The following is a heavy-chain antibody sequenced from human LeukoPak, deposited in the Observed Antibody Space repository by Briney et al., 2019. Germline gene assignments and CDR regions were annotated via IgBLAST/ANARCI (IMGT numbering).Heavy chain of an antibody. CDR2: IYCSGST. V-gene: IGHV4-59*01. J-gene: IGHJ3*02. D-gene: IGHD3-16*02. Sequence: PSETLSLTCTVSGGSISSYYWSWIRQPPGKGLEWIGYIYCSGSTNYNPSLKSRVTISVDTSKNQFSLKLSSVTAAYTAVYYCARDLPPYDYVWGSYHLNAFDIWGQGTMVTVSS. CDR1: GGSISSYY. CDR3: ARDLPPYDYVWGSYHLNAFDI.